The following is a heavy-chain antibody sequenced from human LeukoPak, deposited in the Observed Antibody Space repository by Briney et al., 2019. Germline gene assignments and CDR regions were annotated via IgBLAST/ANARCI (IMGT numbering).Heavy chain of an antibody. CDR2: ISSRSSYI. CDR3: ARDHRSGYAHFEC. D-gene: IGHD3-3*01. J-gene: IGHJ4*02. Sequence: GGSLRLSCAASGFSFSSNSMNWVRQAPGKGLEWVASISSRSSYIYYADSVKGRFTISRDNAKNSLYLQMNSLRAEDTAVYYCARDHRSGYAHFECWGQGTLVTVSS. CDR1: GFSFSSNS. V-gene: IGHV3-21*01.